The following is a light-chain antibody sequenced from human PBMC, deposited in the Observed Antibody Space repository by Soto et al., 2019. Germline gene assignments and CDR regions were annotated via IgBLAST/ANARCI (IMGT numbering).Light chain of an antibody. V-gene: IGKV1-9*01. CDR3: QQHSSYPRFT. CDR1: QGIRNF. CDR2: GVS. Sequence: DIQLTQSPSFLSASVGDRVTITCRASQGIRNFLAWYQQKPGKAPKVLIYGVSDLQSGVPSRFSGSGSGTEFTLTISSLQPQDFATYYCQQHSSYPRFTFGPGTKVGMK. J-gene: IGKJ3*01.